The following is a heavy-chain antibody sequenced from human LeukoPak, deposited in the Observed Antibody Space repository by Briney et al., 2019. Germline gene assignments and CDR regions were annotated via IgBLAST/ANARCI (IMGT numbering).Heavy chain of an antibody. Sequence: PGGSLRLSCAASGFTFSSYGMHWVRKAPGKGLEWVAFIRYDGSNKYYADSVKGRFTISRDNSKNTLYLQMNSLRAEDTAVYYCAKEVYSSGSVDYWGQGTLVTVSS. J-gene: IGHJ4*02. V-gene: IGHV3-30*02. D-gene: IGHD6-19*01. CDR1: GFTFSSYG. CDR3: AKEVYSSGSVDY. CDR2: IRYDGSNK.